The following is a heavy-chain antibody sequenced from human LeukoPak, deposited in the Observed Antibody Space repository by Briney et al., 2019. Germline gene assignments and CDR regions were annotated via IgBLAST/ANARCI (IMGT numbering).Heavy chain of an antibody. CDR2: ISSNGGST. CDR1: GFTFSSYA. J-gene: IGHJ5*02. D-gene: IGHD4-23*01. Sequence: GGSLRLSCAASGFTFSSYAMHWVRQAPGKGLEYVSAISSNGGSTYYANSVKGRFTISRGNSKNTLYLQMGSLRAEDMAVYYCARGPLDYGGNLRGNWFDPWGQGTLVTVSS. V-gene: IGHV3-64*01. CDR3: ARGPLDYGGNLRGNWFDP.